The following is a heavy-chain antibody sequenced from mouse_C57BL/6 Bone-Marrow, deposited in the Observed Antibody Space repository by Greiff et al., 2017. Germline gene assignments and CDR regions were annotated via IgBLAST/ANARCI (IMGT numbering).Heavy chain of an antibody. J-gene: IGHJ2*01. CDR3: ARMRWLLLDY. D-gene: IGHD2-3*01. Sequence: VQLKQSGPELVKPGASVKISCKASGYSFTGYYMNWVKQSPEKSLEWIGEINPSTGGTTYNQKFKAKATLTVDKSSSTAYMQLKSLTSEDSAVYYCARMRWLLLDYWGQGTTLTVSS. V-gene: IGHV1-42*01. CDR1: GYSFTGYY. CDR2: INPSTGGT.